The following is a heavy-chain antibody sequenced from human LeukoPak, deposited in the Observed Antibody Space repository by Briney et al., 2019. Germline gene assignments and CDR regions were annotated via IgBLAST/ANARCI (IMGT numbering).Heavy chain of an antibody. Sequence: PGGSLRLSCAASGFTFSSYSVNWVRQAPGKGLEWVSSISSSSGYIYYAESVKGRFTNSREKAKNSLYLQMNSLRAKDTAVYYCARDRVTMVRGVISSYYGMDIWGQGNTVTASS. CDR2: ISSSSGYI. CDR1: GFTFSSYS. J-gene: IGHJ6*02. CDR3: ARDRVTMVRGVISSYYGMDI. D-gene: IGHD3-10*01. V-gene: IGHV3-21*01.